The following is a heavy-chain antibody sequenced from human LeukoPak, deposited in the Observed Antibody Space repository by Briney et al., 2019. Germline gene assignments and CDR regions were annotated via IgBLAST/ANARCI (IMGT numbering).Heavy chain of an antibody. CDR1: GGSISSSSYY. J-gene: IGHJ2*01. CDR2: IYYSGST. Sequence: SETLSLTCTVSGGSISSSSYYWGWIRQPPGKGLEWIGSIYYSGSTYYNPSVKSRVTIFVDTSKNQFPLKLSSVTAADTAVYYCARDPPQPGITAAGYFDLWGRGTLVTVSS. CDR3: ARDPPQPGITAAGYFDL. D-gene: IGHD6-13*01. V-gene: IGHV4-39*06.